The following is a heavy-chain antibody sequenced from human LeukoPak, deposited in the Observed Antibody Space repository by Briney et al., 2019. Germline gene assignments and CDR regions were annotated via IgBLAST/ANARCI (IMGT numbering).Heavy chain of an antibody. J-gene: IGHJ4*02. D-gene: IGHD5-18*01. CDR1: GGSISSYY. Sequence: SETLSLTCTVSGGSISSYYWSWIRQPPGKGLERIGYIYYSGSTNYNPSLTSRVTISVDTSKNQFSLKLSSVTAADTAVYYCTRVSSGYSYGDYWGQGTLVTVSS. CDR3: TRVSSGYSYGDY. V-gene: IGHV4-59*12. CDR2: IYYSGST.